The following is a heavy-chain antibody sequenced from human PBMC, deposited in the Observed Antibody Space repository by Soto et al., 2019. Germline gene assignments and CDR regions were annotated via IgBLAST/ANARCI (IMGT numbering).Heavy chain of an antibody. D-gene: IGHD1-26*01. CDR3: TKGSGSYSAHFDY. V-gene: IGHV3-30*18. CDR2: ISYDGSNK. CDR1: GFTFSGYG. Sequence: QVQLVESGGGVVQPGRSLRLSCAASGFTFSGYGMHWVRQAPGKGLEWVAVISYDGSNKDYADSVKGRFTISRDNSKNTLFLQMNSLRPEDTAMYYCTKGSGSYSAHFDYWGQGTLVTVSS. J-gene: IGHJ4*02.